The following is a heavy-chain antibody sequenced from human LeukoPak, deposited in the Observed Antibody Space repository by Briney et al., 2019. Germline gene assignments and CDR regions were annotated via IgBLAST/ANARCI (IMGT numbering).Heavy chain of an antibody. Sequence: LGESLKISCKGFGYSFTSYWIGWVRQMPGKGLEWMGIIHPGDSDTRYSASFQGQVTISADKSISTAYLQWSSLKASDTAMYYCARRATVVTRFDPWGQGTLVTVSS. V-gene: IGHV5-51*01. J-gene: IGHJ5*02. CDR3: ARRATVVTRFDP. D-gene: IGHD4-23*01. CDR1: GYSFTSYW. CDR2: IHPGDSDT.